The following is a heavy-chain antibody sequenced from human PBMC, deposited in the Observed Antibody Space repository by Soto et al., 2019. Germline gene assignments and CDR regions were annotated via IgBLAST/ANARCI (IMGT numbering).Heavy chain of an antibody. CDR1: GYTFTTYD. CDR2: ISTFNGDT. J-gene: IGHJ4*02. V-gene: IGHV1-18*01. CDR3: ARGDCADDICYYFDF. D-gene: IGHD2-8*01. Sequence: QVQLVQSGPEVKKPGASVKVSCETSGYTFTTYDITWVRQAPGQGLEWMGWISTFNGDTKYEEKLQDRVTMTTDTFTATAYMELRSLGSDDTAVYYCARGDCADDICYYFDFWGQGTLVTVSS.